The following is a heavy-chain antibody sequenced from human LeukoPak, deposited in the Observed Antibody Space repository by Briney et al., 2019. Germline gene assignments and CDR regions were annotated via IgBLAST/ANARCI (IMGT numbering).Heavy chain of an antibody. J-gene: IGHJ4*02. D-gene: IGHD6-13*01. CDR2: ITWDGGST. Sequence: GGSLRLSCAASGFTFDDYAMHWVRQASGKGLEWVSHITWDGGSTHYADSVEGRFTISRDNAKNSLYLQMNSLRAEDTAVYYCARGRSSSWYLTGAPLDYWGQGTLVTVSS. CDR1: GFTFDDYA. CDR3: ARGRSSSWYLTGAPLDY. V-gene: IGHV3-43D*03.